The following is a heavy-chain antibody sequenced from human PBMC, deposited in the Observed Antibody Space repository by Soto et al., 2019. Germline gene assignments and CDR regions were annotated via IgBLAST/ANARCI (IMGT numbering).Heavy chain of an antibody. CDR1: GGTFSSHV. V-gene: IGHV1-69*01. Sequence: QVQLVQSGAEVKKPGSSVKVSCKASGGTFSSHVFNWVRQAPGQGLEWMGGIMPIIGTANYAQKFQGRGTITADESTSKAYMELSSLRSEDTAVYYCAKDLEFRDGNISHLDYWGQGTLVTVSS. D-gene: IGHD3-10*01. CDR3: AKDLEFRDGNISHLDY. CDR2: IMPIIGTA. J-gene: IGHJ4*02.